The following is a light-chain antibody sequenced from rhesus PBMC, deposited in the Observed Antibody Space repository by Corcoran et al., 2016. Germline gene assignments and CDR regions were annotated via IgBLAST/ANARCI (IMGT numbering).Light chain of an antibody. CDR3: MQGARLPHS. Sequence: DVVMTQSPLSLPITPGQPASIFCRSSQCLVHSDKKTYLNWLQQKPGQPPRRLIYQVSNRDSGVPDRFSGNVAGTDCTLKISKVEAEDVGVYCCMQGARLPHSFGQGTKVEIK. V-gene: IGKV2S8*01. CDR1: QCLVHSDKKTY. CDR2: QVS. J-gene: IGKJ2*01.